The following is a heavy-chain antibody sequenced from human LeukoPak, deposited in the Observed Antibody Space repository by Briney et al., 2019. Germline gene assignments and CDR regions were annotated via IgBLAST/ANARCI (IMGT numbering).Heavy chain of an antibody. CDR1: GGSISSSSYY. V-gene: IGHV4-39*07. J-gene: IGHJ4*02. CDR3: ARGYCSGGSCYRFDY. CDR2: IYYSGST. D-gene: IGHD2-15*01. Sequence: SETLSLTCTVSGGSISSSSYYWGWIRQPPGKGLEWIGSIYYSGSTYYNPSLKSRVTISVDTSKNQFSLKLSSVTAADTAVYYCARGYCSGGSCYRFDYWGQGTLVTVSS.